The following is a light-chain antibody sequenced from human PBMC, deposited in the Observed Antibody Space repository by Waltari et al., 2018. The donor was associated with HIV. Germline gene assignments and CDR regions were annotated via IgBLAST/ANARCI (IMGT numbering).Light chain of an antibody. V-gene: IGKV3-20*01. Sequence: EIVLTQSPGTLSLSPGETATLSCRASQSVSSNYLAWYQQKPGRAPRHLIYGASSRATGIPDRFSSGGSGTDDTLTISRLEPEDYAVYYCQQYGITPIYTFGQGTKLEIK. CDR1: QSVSSNY. CDR3: QQYGITPIYT. J-gene: IGKJ2*01. CDR2: GAS.